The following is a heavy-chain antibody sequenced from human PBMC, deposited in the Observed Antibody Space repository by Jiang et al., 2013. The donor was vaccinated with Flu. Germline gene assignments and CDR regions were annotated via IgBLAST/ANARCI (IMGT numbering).Heavy chain of an antibody. V-gene: IGHV5-51*01. CDR1: SFTSYW. CDR3: ARHIRSGYNFNAFDI. Sequence: SFTSYWIGWVRQMPGKGLEWMGIIYPGDSDTRYSPSFQGQVTISADKSISTAYLQWSSLKASNTAMYYCARHIRSGYNFNAFDIWGQGTMVTVSS. D-gene: IGHD5-24*01. J-gene: IGHJ3*02. CDR2: IYPGDSDT.